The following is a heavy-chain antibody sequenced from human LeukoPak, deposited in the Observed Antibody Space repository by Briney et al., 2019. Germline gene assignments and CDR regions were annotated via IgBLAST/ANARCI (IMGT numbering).Heavy chain of an antibody. Sequence: SETLSLTCTVSGGSISSGSYYWSWIRQPAGKGLEWIGEISHSGSTNYNPSLKSRVTMSVDTSKNQFSLKLSSVTAADTAVYYCARDRGTWNDDGFDYWGQGTLVTVSS. CDR2: ISHSGST. D-gene: IGHD1-1*01. CDR1: GGSISSGSYY. J-gene: IGHJ4*02. CDR3: ARDRGTWNDDGFDY. V-gene: IGHV4-61*10.